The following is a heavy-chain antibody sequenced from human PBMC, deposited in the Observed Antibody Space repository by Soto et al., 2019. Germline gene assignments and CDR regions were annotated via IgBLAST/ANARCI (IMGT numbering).Heavy chain of an antibody. V-gene: IGHV3-23*01. Sequence: GGSLRLSCAASGFTFSSYAMSWVRQAPGKGLEWVSAISGSGGSTYYADSVKGRFTISRDNSKNTLYLQMNSLRAEDTAVYYCAKTLTYDFWSGTNLFDPWGQGSLVTVSS. D-gene: IGHD3-3*01. J-gene: IGHJ5*02. CDR2: ISGSGGST. CDR1: GFTFSSYA. CDR3: AKTLTYDFWSGTNLFDP.